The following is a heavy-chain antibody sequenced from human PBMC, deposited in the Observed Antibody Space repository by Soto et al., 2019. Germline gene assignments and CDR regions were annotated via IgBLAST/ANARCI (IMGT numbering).Heavy chain of an antibody. CDR1: GFSLSTSGVG. V-gene: IGHV2-5*02. CDR2: LYWDDDK. J-gene: IGHJ4*02. CDR3: ARTSVNWGSRGLVDY. Sequence: QITLKESGPTLVKPTQTLTLTCTFSGFSLSTSGVGVGWIRQPPGKALEWLAFLYWDDDKRYSPSLKSRLTITKDISKDQVHLTMTNLDPVDTATYYCARTSVNWGSRGLVDYWGQGTLVTVAS. D-gene: IGHD7-27*01.